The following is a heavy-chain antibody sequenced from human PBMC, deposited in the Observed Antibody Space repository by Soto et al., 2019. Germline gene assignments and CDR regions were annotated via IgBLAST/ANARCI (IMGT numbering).Heavy chain of an antibody. Sequence: QVQLVQSGAEVKKPGSSVKVSCKASGGTFSSYTISWVRQAPGQGLEWMGRIIPILGIANYAQKFQGRVTITEAKSTSTAYRELSSLRSEDTAVYYCGCNFYYYYGMDVWGQGTTVTVSS. CDR2: IIPILGIA. J-gene: IGHJ6*02. CDR1: GGTFSSYT. CDR3: GCNFYYYYGMDV. V-gene: IGHV1-69*02. D-gene: IGHD2-15*01.